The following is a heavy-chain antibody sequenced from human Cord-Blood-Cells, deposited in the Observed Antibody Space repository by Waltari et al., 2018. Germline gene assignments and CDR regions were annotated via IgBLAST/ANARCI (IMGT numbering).Heavy chain of an antibody. CDR2: INHSGST. V-gene: IGHV4-34*01. D-gene: IGHD3-10*01. CDR3: ARPGEEGTNWYFDL. Sequence: VQLVESGGGLVQPGGSLRLSCAASGFTFSSYSMNWVRQAPGKGLEWIGEINHSGSTNYNPSLKSRVTISVDTSKNQFSLKLSSVTAADTAVYYCARPGEEGTNWYFDLWGRGTLVTVSS. CDR1: GFTFSSYS. J-gene: IGHJ2*01.